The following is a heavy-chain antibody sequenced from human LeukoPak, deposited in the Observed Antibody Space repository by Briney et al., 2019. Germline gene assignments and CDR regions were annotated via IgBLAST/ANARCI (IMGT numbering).Heavy chain of an antibody. Sequence: ASVKVSCKASGYTFTGYYMHWVRQAPGQGREWMGWINPNSGGTNYAQKFQGRVTMTRDTSISTAYMELSRLRPDDTAVYYCARDPGDGYHDPYYFDYWGQGTLVTVSS. D-gene: IGHD5-24*01. CDR3: ARDPGDGYHDPYYFDY. V-gene: IGHV1-2*02. CDR2: INPNSGGT. J-gene: IGHJ4*02. CDR1: GYTFTGYY.